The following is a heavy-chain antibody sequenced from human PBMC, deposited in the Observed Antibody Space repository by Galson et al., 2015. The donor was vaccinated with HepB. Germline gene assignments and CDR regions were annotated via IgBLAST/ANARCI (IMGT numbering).Heavy chain of an antibody. CDR3: ARGNYGGLDYYGMDV. V-gene: IGHV3-13*04. D-gene: IGHD4-23*01. Sequence: SLRLSCAASGFTFNSHDMHWVRQATGKGLEWVSSIGTAGDTYYAASVKGRFTISRENAKNSLYLRMNNLRAGDTAVYYCARGNYGGLDYYGMDVWGQGTTVIVSS. CDR1: GFTFNSHD. CDR2: IGTAGDT. J-gene: IGHJ6*02.